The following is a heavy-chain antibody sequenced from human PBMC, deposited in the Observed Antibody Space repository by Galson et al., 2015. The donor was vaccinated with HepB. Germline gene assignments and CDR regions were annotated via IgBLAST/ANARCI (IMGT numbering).Heavy chain of an antibody. CDR1: GYTLTELS. CDR3: ATGLPWGCSGGSCYRLFAFDI. J-gene: IGHJ3*02. CDR2: FDPEDGET. D-gene: IGHD2-15*01. Sequence: SVKVSCKVSGYTLTELSMHWVRQAPGKGLEWMGGFDPEDGETIYAQKFQGRVTMTEDTSTDTAYMELSSLRSEDTAVYYCATGLPWGCSGGSCYRLFAFDIWGQGTMVTVSS. V-gene: IGHV1-24*01.